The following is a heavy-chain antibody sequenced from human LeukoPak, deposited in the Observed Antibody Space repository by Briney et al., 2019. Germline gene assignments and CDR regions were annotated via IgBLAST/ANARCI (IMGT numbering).Heavy chain of an antibody. V-gene: IGHV3-23*01. CDR1: GFTFSSYA. CDR2: ISGSGGST. Sequence: LSGGSLRLSCAASGFTFSSYAMSWVRQAPGKGLEWVSAISGSGGSTYYADSVKGRFTISRDNSKNTLYLQMNSLRAEDTAVYYCAKGTTMIVVVDWGQGTLVTVSS. CDR3: AKGTTMIVVVD. D-gene: IGHD3-22*01. J-gene: IGHJ4*02.